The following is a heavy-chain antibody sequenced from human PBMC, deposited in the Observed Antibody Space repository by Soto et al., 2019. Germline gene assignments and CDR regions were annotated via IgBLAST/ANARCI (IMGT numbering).Heavy chain of an antibody. CDR1: GYIFTHSW. Sequence: EVQLVQSGAEVKKPGESLKISCKGSGYIFTHSWIAWVRQMPGRGLEWMGVIYPGDSDTRYNPSFQGQVSISADKSISTAYLQWSSLQASDTAIYYCARQKYWDYYYGMDVWGQGTTVTVSS. CDR3: ARQKYWDYYYGMDV. D-gene: IGHD2-8*02. J-gene: IGHJ6*02. V-gene: IGHV5-51*01. CDR2: IYPGDSDT.